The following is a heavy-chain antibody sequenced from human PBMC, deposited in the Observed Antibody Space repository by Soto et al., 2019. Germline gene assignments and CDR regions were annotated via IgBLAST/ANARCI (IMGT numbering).Heavy chain of an antibody. CDR1: GYTFTSYG. Sequence: GASVKVSCKASGYTFTSYGISWVRQAPGQGLEWMGWISAYNGNTNYAQKLQGRVTMTTDTSTSTAYMELRSLRSDDTAVYYCARDITMIVVVSEGFDIWGQGTMVTVSS. J-gene: IGHJ3*02. CDR3: ARDITMIVVVSEGFDI. CDR2: ISAYNGNT. D-gene: IGHD3-22*01. V-gene: IGHV1-18*01.